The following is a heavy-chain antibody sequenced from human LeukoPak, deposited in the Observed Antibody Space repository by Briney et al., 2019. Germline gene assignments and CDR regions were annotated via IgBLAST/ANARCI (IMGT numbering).Heavy chain of an antibody. V-gene: IGHV3-23*01. Sequence: GGSLRLSCAASGFTFSSYAMSWVRQAPGKGLEWVSAISGGGGSTYYADSVKGRFTISRDNSKNTLYLQMNSLRAEDTAVYYCAKGYCSSTSCYFHYYGMDVWGQGTTVTVSS. CDR3: AKGYCSSTSCYFHYYGMDV. J-gene: IGHJ6*02. CDR1: GFTFSSYA. CDR2: ISGGGGST. D-gene: IGHD2-2*01.